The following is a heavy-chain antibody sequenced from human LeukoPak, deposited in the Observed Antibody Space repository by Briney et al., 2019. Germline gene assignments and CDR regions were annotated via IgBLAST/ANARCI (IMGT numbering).Heavy chain of an antibody. D-gene: IGHD6-13*01. CDR1: GGSISSGGYS. Sequence: SETLSLTCAVSGGSISSGGYSWSWIRQPPGKGLEWIGYIYYSGSTYYNPSLKSRVTISVDTSKNQFSLKLSSVTAADTAVYYCARQGRYSSSWYYSHYFDYWGQGTLVTVSS. V-gene: IGHV4-30-4*07. CDR3: ARQGRYSSSWYYSHYFDY. J-gene: IGHJ4*02. CDR2: IYYSGST.